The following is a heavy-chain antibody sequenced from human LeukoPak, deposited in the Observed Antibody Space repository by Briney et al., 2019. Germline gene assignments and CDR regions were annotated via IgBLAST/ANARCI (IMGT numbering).Heavy chain of an antibody. D-gene: IGHD3-3*01. CDR3: AKDQGSGHGSYTWGTFDY. Sequence: GGSLRLSCAASGFTFSSYWMHWVRQAPGKGLVWVSRINSNGSSTSYADSVRGRFTISRDIAKNTLYLQMNSLRAEDTAVYYCAKDQGSGHGSYTWGTFDYWGLETLVTVFS. CDR2: INSNGSST. CDR1: GFTFSSYW. V-gene: IGHV3-74*01. J-gene: IGHJ4*01.